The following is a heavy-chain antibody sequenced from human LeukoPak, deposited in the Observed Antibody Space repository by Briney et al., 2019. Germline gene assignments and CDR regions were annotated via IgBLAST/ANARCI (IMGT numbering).Heavy chain of an antibody. Sequence: KPGGSLRLSCAASGFTFSSYSMNWVRQAPGKGLKWVSSISSSSSYIYYADSVKGRFTISRDNAKNSLYLQMNSLRAEDTAVYYCARDGYSSSSTYYYYYYMDVWGKGTTVTVSS. D-gene: IGHD6-6*01. CDR3: ARDGYSSSSTYYYYYYMDV. J-gene: IGHJ6*03. V-gene: IGHV3-21*01. CDR2: ISSSSSYI. CDR1: GFTFSSYS.